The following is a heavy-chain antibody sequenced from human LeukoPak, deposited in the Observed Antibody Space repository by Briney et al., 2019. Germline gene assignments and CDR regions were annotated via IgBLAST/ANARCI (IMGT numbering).Heavy chain of an antibody. Sequence: PSETLSLTCTVSGGSISSYYWSWIRQPPGKGLEWIGYIYYSGSTNYNPSLKSRVTISVDTSKNQFSLKLSSVTAADTAVYYCAREVEGYGSSGYHYYFDYWGQGTLVTVSS. J-gene: IGHJ4*02. V-gene: IGHV4-59*01. CDR2: IYYSGST. CDR3: AREVEGYGSSGYHYYFDY. CDR1: GGSISSYY. D-gene: IGHD3-22*01.